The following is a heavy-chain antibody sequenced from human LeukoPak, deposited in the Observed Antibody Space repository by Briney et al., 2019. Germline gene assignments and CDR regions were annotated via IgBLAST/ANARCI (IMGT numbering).Heavy chain of an antibody. CDR1: GFTFSSYG. CDR3: AEDGVLMGALNYFDY. J-gene: IGHJ4*02. Sequence: GGSLRLSCAASGFTFSSYGMHWVRQAPGKGLEWVAFVRYDGSNKYYADSVKGRFTISRDNSKNTLYMQMNSLRAEDTAVYYCAEDGVLMGALNYFDYWGQGTLVTVSS. CDR2: VRYDGSNK. V-gene: IGHV3-30*02. D-gene: IGHD1-26*01.